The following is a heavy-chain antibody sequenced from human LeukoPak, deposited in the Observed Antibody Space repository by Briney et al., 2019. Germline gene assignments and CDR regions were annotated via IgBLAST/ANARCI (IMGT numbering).Heavy chain of an antibody. CDR2: IKQDGSEK. CDR3: AREPDGGYYFDY. D-gene: IGHD4-23*01. V-gene: IGHV3-7*01. J-gene: IGHJ4*02. CDR1: GFTFSNYW. Sequence: GGSLRLSCAASGFTFSNYWMSWVRQAPGKGLEWVANIKQDGSEKHYVDSVKGRFTISTDNAKNSLYLQMNSLRAEDTAVYYCAREPDGGYYFDYWGQGTLVTVSS.